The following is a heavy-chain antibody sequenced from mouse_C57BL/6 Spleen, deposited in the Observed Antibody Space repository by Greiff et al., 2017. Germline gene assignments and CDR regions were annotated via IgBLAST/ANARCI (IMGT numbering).Heavy chain of an antibody. CDR1: GYTFTSYW. V-gene: IGHV1-52*01. J-gene: IGHJ1*03. CDR2: IDPSDSET. Sequence: QVQLQQPGAELVRPGSSVKLSCKASGYTFTSYWMHWVKQRPIQGLEWIGNIDPSDSETHYNQKFKDKATLTVDKSSSTAYMQLSSLTSEDSAVYYCARSTTVVDFLWCFDVWGTGTTVTVSS. CDR3: ARSTTVVDFLWCFDV. D-gene: IGHD1-1*01.